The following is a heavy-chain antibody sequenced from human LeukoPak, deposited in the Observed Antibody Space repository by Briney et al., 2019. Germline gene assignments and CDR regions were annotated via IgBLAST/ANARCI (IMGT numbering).Heavy chain of an antibody. J-gene: IGHJ4*02. Sequence: VASVKVSCKASGYTFTGYYMHWVRQAPGQGLEWMGWINPNSGGTNYGQKFQGRVTMTRDTSISTAYMELSRLRSDDTAVYYCAKSRIVGAHCLDYWGQGTLVTVSS. CDR3: AKSRIVGAHCLDY. D-gene: IGHD1-26*01. CDR2: INPNSGGT. V-gene: IGHV1-2*02. CDR1: GYTFTGYY.